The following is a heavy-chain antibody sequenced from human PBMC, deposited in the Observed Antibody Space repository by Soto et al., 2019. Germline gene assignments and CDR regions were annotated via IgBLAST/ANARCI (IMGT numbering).Heavy chain of an antibody. CDR1: GGSISNYY. CDR3: ARDVYGSTTSGYDYYGMDV. V-gene: IGHV4-4*07. Sequence: PSETLSLTCTVSGGSISNYYWTWIRQPAGKGLECIGRVYASGSTNYNSSLKSRVTMSVDTSNNQFSLKVSSVTAADTAVYYCARDVYGSTTSGYDYYGMDVWGQGTTVTGS. CDR2: VYASGST. J-gene: IGHJ6*02. D-gene: IGHD2-2*01.